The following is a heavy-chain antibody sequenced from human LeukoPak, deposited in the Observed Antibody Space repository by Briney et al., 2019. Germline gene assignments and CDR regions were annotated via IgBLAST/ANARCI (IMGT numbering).Heavy chain of an antibody. V-gene: IGHV1-69*04. CDR2: VIPILGIA. CDR3: ARDLAPCSSTSCYPYFDY. Sequence: GASVKVSCKASGGTFSSYTISWVRQAPGQGLEWMGRVIPILGIANYAQKFQGRVTITADKSTSTAYMELSSLGSEDTAVYYCARDLAPCSSTSCYPYFDYWGQGTLVTVSS. CDR1: GGTFSSYT. D-gene: IGHD2-2*01. J-gene: IGHJ4*02.